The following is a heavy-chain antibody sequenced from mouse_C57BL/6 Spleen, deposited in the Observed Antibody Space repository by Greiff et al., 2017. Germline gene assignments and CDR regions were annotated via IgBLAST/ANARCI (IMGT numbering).Heavy chain of an antibody. J-gene: IGHJ1*03. D-gene: IGHD1-1*01. Sequence: VQLKESGGGLVQPGGSMKLSCAASGFTFSDAWMDWVRQSPEKGLEWVAEIRNKANNHATYYAESVKGRFTISRDDSKSSVYLQMNSLRAEDTGIYYCTRTTVVARYFDVWGTGTTVTVSS. CDR1: GFTFSDAW. CDR2: IRNKANNHAT. CDR3: TRTTVVARYFDV. V-gene: IGHV6-6*01.